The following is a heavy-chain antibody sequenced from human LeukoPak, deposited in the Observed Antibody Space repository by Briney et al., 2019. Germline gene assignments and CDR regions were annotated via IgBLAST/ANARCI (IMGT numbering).Heavy chain of an antibody. CDR2: ISAYNGNT. Sequence: ASVKVSCKASGYTFTSYGISWVRQAPGQGLEWMGWISAYNGNTNYAQKLQGRVTMTTDTSTSTAYMELRSLRSDDTAVYYCARVPITIFGVDPRFDPWGRGTLVTVSS. CDR1: GYTFTSYG. J-gene: IGHJ5*02. CDR3: ARVPITIFGVDPRFDP. D-gene: IGHD3-3*01. V-gene: IGHV1-18*04.